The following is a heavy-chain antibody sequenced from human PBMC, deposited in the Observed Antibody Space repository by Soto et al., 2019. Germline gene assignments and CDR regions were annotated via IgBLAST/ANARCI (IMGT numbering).Heavy chain of an antibody. V-gene: IGHV1-69*08. D-gene: IGHD4-17*01. CDR1: ADTFNSHT. CDR3: ARDVSRYGDFDQ. Sequence: QVHLVQSGAEVKKPGSSVKVSCEASADTFNSHTLSWVRQAPGQGLEWMGRIIPSLDMANYAQNFQGRVTITADKSTNPAYMELSSLRSEDTAIYYCARDVSRYGDFDQWGQGALVTVSS. J-gene: IGHJ4*02. CDR2: IIPSLDMA.